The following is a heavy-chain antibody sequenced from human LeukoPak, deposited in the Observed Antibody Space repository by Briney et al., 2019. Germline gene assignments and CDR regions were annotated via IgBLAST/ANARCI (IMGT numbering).Heavy chain of an antibody. Sequence: SVKVSCKASGGTFSSYAISWVRQAPGQGLEWMGGIIPIFGTANYAQKFQGRVTITADESTSTAYMELSSLRSEDTAVYYCARAERGYSSSWILDYWGQGTLVTVSS. CDR2: IIPIFGTA. D-gene: IGHD6-13*01. V-gene: IGHV1-69*13. CDR3: ARAERGYSSSWILDY. J-gene: IGHJ4*02. CDR1: GGTFSSYA.